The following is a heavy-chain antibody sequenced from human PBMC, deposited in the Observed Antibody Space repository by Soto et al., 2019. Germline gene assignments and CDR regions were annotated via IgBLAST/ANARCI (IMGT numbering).Heavy chain of an antibody. CDR3: ARALNMVRVYFDY. CDR2: IWYDGSNK. D-gene: IGHD3-10*01. V-gene: IGHV3-33*01. Sequence: PGGSLRLSCVGSGFTFSSYGLYWVRQAPGKGLEWVAVIWYDGSNKYYADSVRGRFTISRDNSKNTVYLQMNSLRAEDTAMYYCARALNMVRVYFDYWGQGTLVTVSS. J-gene: IGHJ4*02. CDR1: GFTFSSYG.